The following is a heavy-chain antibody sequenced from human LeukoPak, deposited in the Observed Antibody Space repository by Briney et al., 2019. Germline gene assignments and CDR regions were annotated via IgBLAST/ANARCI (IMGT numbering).Heavy chain of an antibody. CDR1: GGTFSSYA. Sequence: SVKVSCKASGGTFSSYAISWVRQAPGQGLEWMGGIIPIFGTANYAQKFQGRVTITADESTSTAYMELSSLRSEDTAVYYCAGAVAGERGTDYWGQGTLVTVSS. V-gene: IGHV1-69*13. CDR2: IIPIFGTA. D-gene: IGHD6-19*01. J-gene: IGHJ4*02. CDR3: AGAVAGERGTDY.